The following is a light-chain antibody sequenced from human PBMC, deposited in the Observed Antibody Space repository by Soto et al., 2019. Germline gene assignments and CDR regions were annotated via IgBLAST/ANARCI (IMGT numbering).Light chain of an antibody. CDR3: QVWDATSDYPGV. CDR2: SDS. V-gene: IGLV3-21*04. CDR1: NIETKS. Sequence: SYELTQPPSVSVAPGQTARISCGGDNIETKSVHWYQQRPGQAPVLVIFSDSDRPSGIPQRFSGSNSGNTATLAISRVEVGDEADYFCQVWDATSDYPGVFGEGTKVTVL. J-gene: IGLJ3*02.